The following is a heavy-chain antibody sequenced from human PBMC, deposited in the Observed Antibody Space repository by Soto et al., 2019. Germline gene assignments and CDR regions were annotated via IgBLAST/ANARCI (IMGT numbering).Heavy chain of an antibody. Sequence: ASVKVSCKASGYTFISYGISWVRQAPGQGLEWMGWISAYNGNTNYAQKLQGRVTMTTDTSTSTAYMELRSLRSDDTAVYYCAILWFGELSTNWFDPWGQGTLVTVSS. CDR2: ISAYNGNT. J-gene: IGHJ5*02. V-gene: IGHV1-18*01. CDR3: AILWFGELSTNWFDP. CDR1: GYTFISYG. D-gene: IGHD3-10*01.